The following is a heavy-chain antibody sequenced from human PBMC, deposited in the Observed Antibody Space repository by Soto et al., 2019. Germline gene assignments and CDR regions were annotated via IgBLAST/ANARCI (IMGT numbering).Heavy chain of an antibody. V-gene: IGHV1-18*01. CDR1: GYTFTSYG. CDR2: ITAYNGNK. D-gene: IGHD5-18*01. J-gene: IGHJ4*02. Sequence: QVQLVQSGAEVKKPGASVKVSCKASGYTFTSYGITWVRQAPGKGLEWMGWITAYNGNKNYAQKLQGRVTMTTDTSTSTADMELRSLRSDDTAVYYCAKRRGYSNGEFDYWGQGTLVTVSS. CDR3: AKRRGYSNGEFDY.